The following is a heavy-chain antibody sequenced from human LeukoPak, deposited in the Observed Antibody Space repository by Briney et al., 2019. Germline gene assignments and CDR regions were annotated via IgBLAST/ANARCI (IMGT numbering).Heavy chain of an antibody. CDR1: GYTFTNNY. CDR2: IYPRDGST. V-gene: IGHV1-46*01. Sequence: ASVTVSCKASGYTFTNNYLHWVRQAPGQGLEWMGMIYPRDGSTSYAQNFQGRVTVTRDTSTTTVHMELRGLRSEDTAVYYCARDQEGFDYWGQGTVVTVSS. CDR3: ARDQEGFDY. J-gene: IGHJ4*02.